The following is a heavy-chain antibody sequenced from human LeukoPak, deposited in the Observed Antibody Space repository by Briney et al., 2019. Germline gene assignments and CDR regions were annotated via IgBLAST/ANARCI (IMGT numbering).Heavy chain of an antibody. Sequence: GGSLRLSCAASGFTFSSYGMHWVRQAPGKGLEWVAFIRYDGSNKYYADSVKGRFTISRDNSKNTLYLQMNSLRAEDTAVYYCAKQPLYYYGSGSYYFDYWGQGTLVTVSS. J-gene: IGHJ4*02. V-gene: IGHV3-30*02. CDR2: IRYDGSNK. D-gene: IGHD3-10*01. CDR1: GFTFSSYG. CDR3: AKQPLYYYGSGSYYFDY.